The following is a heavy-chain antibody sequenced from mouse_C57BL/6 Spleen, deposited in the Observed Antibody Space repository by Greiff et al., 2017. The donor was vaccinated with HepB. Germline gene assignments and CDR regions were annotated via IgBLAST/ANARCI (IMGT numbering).Heavy chain of an antibody. V-gene: IGHV1-22*01. J-gene: IGHJ1*03. Sequence: EVQLQQSGPELVKPGASVKMSCKASGYTFTDYNMPWVKQSHGKSLEWIGYINPNNGGTSYNQKFKGKATLTVNKSSSTAYMELRSLTSEDSAVYYCARGHTDNDPLLYFDVWGTGTTVTVSS. CDR1: GYTFTDYN. CDR3: ARGHTDNDPLLYFDV. CDR2: INPNNGGT. D-gene: IGHD2-10*01.